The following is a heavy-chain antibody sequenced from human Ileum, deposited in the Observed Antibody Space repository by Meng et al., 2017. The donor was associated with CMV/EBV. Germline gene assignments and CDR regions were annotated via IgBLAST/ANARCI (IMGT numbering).Heavy chain of an antibody. CDR2: VSYSGSA. V-gene: IGHV4-59*11. J-gene: IGHJ4*02. D-gene: IGHD2-15*01. CDR1: GAPISSHY. CDR3: ARAWGAYCSGGQCYGGRSFDY. Sequence: SETLSLTCTVSGAPISSHYWSWIRQPPGKGLEWIGYVSYSGSANYNPSLKSRVTLSVDTSKRQFSLKMTSMTAADTAVYYCARAWGAYCSGGQCYGGRSFDYWGQGTLVTVSS.